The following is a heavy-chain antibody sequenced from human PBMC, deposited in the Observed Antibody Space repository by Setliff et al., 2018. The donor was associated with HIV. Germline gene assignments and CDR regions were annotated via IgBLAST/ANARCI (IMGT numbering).Heavy chain of an antibody. J-gene: IGHJ3*02. Sequence: SETLSLTCTVSDVSISAYYWSWIRQPPGKGLEWIGYISNSGKTYYNPSLNSRVTLSADTSKNQLSLRLSSVTAVDTGVYYCAKTVPHSTAQDAFDIWGQGTMVTVSS. D-gene: IGHD2-2*01. CDR1: DVSISAYY. CDR3: AKTVPHSTAQDAFDI. CDR2: ISNSGKT. V-gene: IGHV4-59*04.